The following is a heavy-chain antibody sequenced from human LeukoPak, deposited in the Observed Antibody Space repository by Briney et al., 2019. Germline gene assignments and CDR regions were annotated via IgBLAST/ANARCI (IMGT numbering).Heavy chain of an antibody. CDR2: IYVGGST. D-gene: IGHD2-2*01. J-gene: IGHJ4*02. V-gene: IGHV3-53*01. CDR3: ARDHRNAGVFDY. CDR1: GFTVSSNY. Sequence: PGGSLRLSCAASGFTVSSNYMSWVRQAPGKGLEWLSVIYVGGSTFYADSVKGRFTISRDNSKNTLYLQMNSLRADDTAVYYCARDHRNAGVFDYWGQGTQVTVSS.